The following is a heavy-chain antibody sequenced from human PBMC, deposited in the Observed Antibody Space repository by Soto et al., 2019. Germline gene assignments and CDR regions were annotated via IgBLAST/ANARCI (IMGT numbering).Heavy chain of an antibody. CDR3: ARALSFVVVPAARTGDAFDI. D-gene: IGHD2-2*01. Sequence: QVQLVQSGAEVKKPGASVKVSCKASGYTFTSYAMDWVRQAPGQRLEWMGWINAGNGNTKYSQKFQGRVTITRDTSASTAYMELSSLRSEDTAVYYCARALSFVVVPAARTGDAFDIWGQGTMVTVSS. CDR2: INAGNGNT. V-gene: IGHV1-3*01. J-gene: IGHJ3*02. CDR1: GYTFTSYA.